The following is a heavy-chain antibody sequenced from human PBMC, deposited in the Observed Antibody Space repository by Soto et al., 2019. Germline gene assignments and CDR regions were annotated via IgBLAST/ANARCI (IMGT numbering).Heavy chain of an antibody. Sequence: SETLSLTCTVSGGSISSSSYYWGWIRQPPGKGLEWIGSIYYSGSTYYNPSLKSRVTISVDTSKNQFSLKLSSVTAADTAVYYCARLGSGSYCTNGVCYGHKYFDYWGQGTLVTVSS. CDR1: GGSISSSSYY. J-gene: IGHJ4*02. CDR3: ARLGSGSYCTNGVCYGHKYFDY. V-gene: IGHV4-39*01. D-gene: IGHD2-8*01. CDR2: IYYSGST.